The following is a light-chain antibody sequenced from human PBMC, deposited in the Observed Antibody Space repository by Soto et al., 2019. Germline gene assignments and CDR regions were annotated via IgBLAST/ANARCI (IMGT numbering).Light chain of an antibody. CDR2: DAS. V-gene: IGKV3-11*01. Sequence: EIVLTQSPATLSLSPGERATLSCRASQSVGRYLAWYQQKPGQAPRLLIYDASNRATGIPARFSGSGSGTDFTLTIRSLEPEDCAVYYCQQRSNWPPITFGQGTRLEIQ. CDR1: QSVGRY. CDR3: QQRSNWPPIT. J-gene: IGKJ5*01.